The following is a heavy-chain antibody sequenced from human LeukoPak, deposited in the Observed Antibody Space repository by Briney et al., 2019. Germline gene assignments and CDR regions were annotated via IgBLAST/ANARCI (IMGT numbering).Heavy chain of an antibody. J-gene: IGHJ4*02. CDR2: IYYSGST. CDR3: ARHNSPYYYDSSGTNQFDY. CDR1: GGSISSSSYY. V-gene: IGHV4-39*01. Sequence: PSETLSLTCTVSGGSISSSSYYWGWVRQPRGKGLEWIERIYYSGSTYNHPSLNSRVTISVDTSNNQFSLKLSSVTAADTAVYYCARHNSPYYYDSSGTNQFDYWGQGTLVTVSS. D-gene: IGHD3-22*01.